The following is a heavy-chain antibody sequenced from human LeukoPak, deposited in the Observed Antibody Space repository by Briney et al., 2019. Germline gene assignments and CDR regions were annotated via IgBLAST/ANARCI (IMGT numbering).Heavy chain of an antibody. J-gene: IGHJ5*01. D-gene: IGHD3-16*01. CDR1: GFSFSLYS. CDR3: PREGAVGS. Sequence: KTGGSLRLSCVASGFSFSLYSMNWVRQAPGKGLEWVSTISGDSSGNYIDYADSVKGRFTISRDNAKNSVFLQMNGLRDDDTAVYYCPREGAVGSWGQGTLVSVSS. V-gene: IGHV3-21*01. CDR2: ISGDSSGNYI.